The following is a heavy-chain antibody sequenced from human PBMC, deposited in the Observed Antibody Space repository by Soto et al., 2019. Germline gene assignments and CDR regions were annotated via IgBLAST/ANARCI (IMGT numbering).Heavy chain of an antibody. Sequence: GASVKLSCKDSGYTFTSNGISWVRQAPKQGLEWMGWISAYNGNTNYAQKLQGRVTMTTDTSTSTAYMELRSLRSDDTAVYYCVRSGYCSSTSCFTYYYYYGMDVWGQGTTVTVSS. CDR1: GYTFTSNG. CDR2: ISAYNGNT. D-gene: IGHD2-2*02. CDR3: VRSGYCSSTSCFTYYYYYGMDV. J-gene: IGHJ6*02. V-gene: IGHV1-18*01.